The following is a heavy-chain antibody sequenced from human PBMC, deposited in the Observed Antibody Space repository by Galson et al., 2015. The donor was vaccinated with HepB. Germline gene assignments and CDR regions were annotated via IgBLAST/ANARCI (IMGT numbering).Heavy chain of an antibody. D-gene: IGHD4-17*01. CDR2: ISYDGSNK. J-gene: IGHJ2*01. Sequence: SLRLSCAASGFTFSSYGMHWVRQAPGKGLEWVAVISYDGSNKYYADSVKGRFTISRDNSKNTLYLQMNSLRAEDTAVYYCAKGPLTVTTSSWYFDLWGRGTLVTVSS. V-gene: IGHV3-30*18. CDR3: AKGPLTVTTSSWYFDL. CDR1: GFTFSSYG.